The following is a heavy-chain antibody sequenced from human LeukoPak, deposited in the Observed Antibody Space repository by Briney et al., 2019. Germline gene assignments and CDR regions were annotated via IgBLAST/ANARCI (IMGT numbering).Heavy chain of an antibody. D-gene: IGHD3-10*01. Sequence: GGSLRLSCAASGFTFSSYEMNWVRQAPGKGLEWVSYISSSGGTIYYADSVKGRFTISRDNAKNSLYLQMNSLRAEDTAVYYCARSGVGTMVRGVILWGQGTLVTVSS. CDR2: ISSSGGTI. J-gene: IGHJ4*02. CDR3: ARSGVGTMVRGVIL. CDR1: GFTFSSYE. V-gene: IGHV3-48*03.